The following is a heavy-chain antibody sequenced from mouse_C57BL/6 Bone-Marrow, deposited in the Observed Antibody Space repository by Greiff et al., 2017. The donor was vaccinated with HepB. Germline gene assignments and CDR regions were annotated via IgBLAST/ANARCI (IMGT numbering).Heavy chain of an antibody. D-gene: IGHD2-5*01. CDR1: GFNIKDYY. CDR2: IDPEDGET. Sequence: EVQVVESGAELVKPGASVKLSCTASGFNIKDYYMHWVKQRTEQGLEWIGRIDPEDGETKYAPKFQGKATITADTSSNTAYLQLSSLTSEDTAVYYCARERVAYYSNSAWFAYWGQGTLVTVSA. V-gene: IGHV14-2*01. J-gene: IGHJ3*01. CDR3: ARERVAYYSNSAWFAY.